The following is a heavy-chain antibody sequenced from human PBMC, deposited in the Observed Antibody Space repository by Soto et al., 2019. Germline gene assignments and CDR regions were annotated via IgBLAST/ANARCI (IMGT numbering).Heavy chain of an antibody. CDR2: SNHSGNT. V-gene: IGHV4-34*01. D-gene: IGHD3-22*01. CDR3: ARGIRTMIVVDDAFDI. J-gene: IGHJ3*02. CDR1: GGTLRGYY. Sequence: QVQLQQWGAGLLKPSETLSLTCAVDGGTLRGYYWSWIRQPPGKGLEWIGESNHSGNTNYNPSLKSRVTISEDMSKKQFSMKLTSVTAADTAVYYCARGIRTMIVVDDAFDIGGQGTMVTVSS.